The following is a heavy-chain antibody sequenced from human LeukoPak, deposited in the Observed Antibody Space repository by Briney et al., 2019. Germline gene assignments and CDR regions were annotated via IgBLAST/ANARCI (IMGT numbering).Heavy chain of an antibody. V-gene: IGHV3-48*03. Sequence: GGSLRLSCAAFGFTFSSYEMNWVRQAPGKGLEWVSYISSSGSSISYADSVKGRFTISRDNAKNSLYLQMNSLRAEDTAVYYCARLQEDYDFWSGSRAWFDPWGQGTLVTVSS. CDR2: ISSSGSSI. CDR3: ARLQEDYDFWSGSRAWFDP. D-gene: IGHD3-3*01. J-gene: IGHJ5*02. CDR1: GFTFSSYE.